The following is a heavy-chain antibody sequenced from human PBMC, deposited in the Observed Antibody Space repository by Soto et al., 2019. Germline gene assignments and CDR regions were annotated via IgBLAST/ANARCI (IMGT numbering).Heavy chain of an antibody. J-gene: IGHJ4*02. D-gene: IGHD3-10*01. Sequence: GASVKVSCKASGYTFTNYGISWVRQAPGQGLEWMGWISVYNGNTNYAQKLQGRVTMTTDTSTSTAYMELRSLRSDDTAVYYCASGWFGEFVYYFDYWGQGTLVTVSS. CDR2: ISVYNGNT. CDR1: GYTFTNYG. CDR3: ASGWFGEFVYYFDY. V-gene: IGHV1-18*01.